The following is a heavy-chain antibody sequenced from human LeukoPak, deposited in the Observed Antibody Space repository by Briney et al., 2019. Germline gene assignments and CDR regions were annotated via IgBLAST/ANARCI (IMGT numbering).Heavy chain of an antibody. Sequence: PGGSLRLSCAASGFTFNRRGMHWVRQAPGKGLEWVAFIRYDGGETFYADFVKGRFTISRDNSKNTLSLQLNTLRPEDTALYYCAKDGGDCIDYWGPGTLVTVSS. V-gene: IGHV3-30*02. J-gene: IGHJ4*02. D-gene: IGHD2-21*01. CDR1: GFTFNRRG. CDR2: IRYDGGET. CDR3: AKDGGDCIDY.